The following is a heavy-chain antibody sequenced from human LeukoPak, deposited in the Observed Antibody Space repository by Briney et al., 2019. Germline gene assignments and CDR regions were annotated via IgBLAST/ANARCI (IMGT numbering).Heavy chain of an antibody. CDR2: IHYSGNS. CDR3: ARHEGGGKLLPYYFDY. J-gene: IGHJ4*02. CDR1: GDSISGFY. Sequence: SEPLSLTCSVSGDSISGFYWNWIRQSPGKGLEWIGNIHYSGNSNYNTSHESPVTISIDTSRNQFFLKLSSVTAADTAVYYGARHEGGGKLLPYYFDYWGQGTLVTVSS. V-gene: IGHV4-59*08. D-gene: IGHD1-26*01.